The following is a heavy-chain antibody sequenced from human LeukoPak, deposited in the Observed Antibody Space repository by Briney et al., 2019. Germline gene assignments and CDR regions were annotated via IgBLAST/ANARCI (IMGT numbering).Heavy chain of an antibody. Sequence: GGSLRLSCAASGFTFSSYAMSWVRQAPGKGLERVSAISGSGGSTYYADSVKGRFTISRDNSKNTLYLQMNSLRAEDTAVYYCAKIEYYYDSSGYLALYYFDYWGQGTLVTVSS. J-gene: IGHJ4*02. CDR1: GFTFSSYA. V-gene: IGHV3-23*01. CDR3: AKIEYYYDSSGYLALYYFDY. D-gene: IGHD3-22*01. CDR2: ISGSGGST.